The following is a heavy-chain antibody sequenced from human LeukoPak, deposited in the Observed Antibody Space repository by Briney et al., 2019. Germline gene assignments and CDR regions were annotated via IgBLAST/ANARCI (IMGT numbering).Heavy chain of an antibody. CDR3: ATRSSYYGSGSYYAYYYYMDV. D-gene: IGHD3-10*01. CDR2: IIPIFGTA. J-gene: IGHJ6*03. V-gene: IGHV1-69*06. CDR1: GGTFSSYA. Sequence: ASVKVSCKASGGTFSSYAISWVRQAPGQGLEWMGGIIPIFGTANYAQKFQGRVTITADKSTSTAYMELSSLRSEDTAVYYCATRSSYYGSGSYYAYYYYMDVWGKGTTVTISS.